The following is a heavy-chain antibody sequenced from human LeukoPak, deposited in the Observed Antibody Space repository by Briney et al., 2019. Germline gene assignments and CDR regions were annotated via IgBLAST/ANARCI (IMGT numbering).Heavy chain of an antibody. CDR1: GFTFSSYG. CDR2: LSGSGSNT. CDR3: ARAVYTGGYGGLYFDY. Sequence: PGGSLRLSCAASGFTFSSYGMSWVRQAPGKGLEWASGLSGSGSNTYYADSVKGRFTISRDNSKNTLYLQMNGLRAEDTAIYYCARAVYTGGYGGLYFDYWGQGTLVTVSS. V-gene: IGHV3-23*01. J-gene: IGHJ4*02. D-gene: IGHD1-26*01.